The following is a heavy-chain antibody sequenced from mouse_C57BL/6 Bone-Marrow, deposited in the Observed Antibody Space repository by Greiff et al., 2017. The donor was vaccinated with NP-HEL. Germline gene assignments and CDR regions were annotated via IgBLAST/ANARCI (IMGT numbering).Heavy chain of an antibody. V-gene: IGHV7-1*01. CDR1: GFTFSDFY. CDR2: SRNKANDYTT. CDR3: ARDARLAY. Sequence: EVKVVESGGGLVQSGRSLRLSCATSGFTFSDFYMEWVRQAPGKGLEWIAASRNKANDYTTEYSASVKGRFIVSRDTSQSILYLQMNALRAEDTAIYYCARDARLAYWGQGTLVTVSA. J-gene: IGHJ3*01.